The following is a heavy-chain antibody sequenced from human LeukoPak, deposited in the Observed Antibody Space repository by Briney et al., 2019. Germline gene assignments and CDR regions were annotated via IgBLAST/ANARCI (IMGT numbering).Heavy chain of an antibody. CDR2: IIPIFGTA. CDR3: ATSPGSYFYYGMDV. D-gene: IGHD2-15*01. Sequence: SVKVSCKASGGTFSSYAISWVRQAPGQGLEWMGGIIPIFGTANYAQKFQGRVTITADESTSTAYVELSSLRSEDTAVYYCATSPGSYFYYGMDVWGQGTTVTVSS. CDR1: GGTFSSYA. V-gene: IGHV1-69*13. J-gene: IGHJ6*02.